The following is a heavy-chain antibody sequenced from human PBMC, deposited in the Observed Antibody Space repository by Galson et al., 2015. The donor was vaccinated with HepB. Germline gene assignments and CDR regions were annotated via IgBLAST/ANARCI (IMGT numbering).Heavy chain of an antibody. CDR3: ARKTGTTDAFDI. D-gene: IGHD1-14*01. J-gene: IGHJ3*02. V-gene: IGHV6-1*01. CDR1: GDSVSSNSAA. Sequence: AISGDSVSSNSAAWNWIRQSPSRGLEWLGRTYYRSRWYNDYEESVKSRITINPDTSKNQFSLHLNSVTPEDTAVYYCARKTGTTDAFDIWGHGTMVTVSS. CDR2: TYYRSRWYN.